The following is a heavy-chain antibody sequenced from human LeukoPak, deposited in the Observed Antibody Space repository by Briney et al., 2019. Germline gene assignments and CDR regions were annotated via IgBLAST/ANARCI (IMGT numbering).Heavy chain of an antibody. Sequence: GSSVKVSCKASGGTFSSYAISWVRQAPGQGLEWMGGIIPIFGTANYAQKFQGRVTITADESTSTAYMELSSLRSEDTAVYYCARGDNQPDYGSGSYYNDWGQGTLVTVSS. CDR3: ARGDNQPDYGSGSYYND. D-gene: IGHD3-10*01. CDR2: IIPIFGTA. J-gene: IGHJ4*02. V-gene: IGHV1-69*01. CDR1: GGTFSSYA.